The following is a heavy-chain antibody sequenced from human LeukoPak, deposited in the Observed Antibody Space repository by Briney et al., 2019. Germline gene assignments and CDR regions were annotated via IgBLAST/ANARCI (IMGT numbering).Heavy chain of an antibody. V-gene: IGHV3-23*01. D-gene: IGHD5-18*01. CDR2: ISGSGGST. Sequence: QAGGYLRLSCAASGFTFSSYAMSWVRQAPGKGLEWVSAISGSGGSTYYADSVKGRFTISRDNSKNTLYLQMNSLRAEDTAVYYCAKDLRLLNYYFDYWGQGTLVTVSS. CDR3: AKDLRLLNYYFDY. J-gene: IGHJ4*02. CDR1: GFTFSSYA.